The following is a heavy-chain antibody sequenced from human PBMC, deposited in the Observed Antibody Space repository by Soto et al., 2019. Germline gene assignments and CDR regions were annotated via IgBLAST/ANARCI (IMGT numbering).Heavy chain of an antibody. J-gene: IGHJ5*02. Sequence: SETLSLTCTVSGGSISRGGYCWGWIRQPPGKGLEWIGSIYYSGSTYYSPSLKSRVTISVDTSKNQFSLKLSSVTAADTAVYYCATQEVGGSYVYTFDPWGQGTLVTVSS. CDR2: IYYSGST. V-gene: IGHV4-39*01. CDR3: ATQEVGGSYVYTFDP. D-gene: IGHD1-26*01. CDR1: GGSISRGGYC.